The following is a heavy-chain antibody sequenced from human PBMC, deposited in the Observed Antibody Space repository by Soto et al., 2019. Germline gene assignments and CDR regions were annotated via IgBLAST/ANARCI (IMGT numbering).Heavy chain of an antibody. CDR3: ARGGSCYVGACYYGMDV. CDR1: GFTFSNYA. CDR2: ISGGGRST. V-gene: IGHV3-23*01. J-gene: IGHJ6*02. Sequence: EVQLLESGGGLVQPGGSLRLSCAASGFTFSNYAMSWVRQAPGKGLEWVSAISGGGRSTYYADSVKGRFAISRDNSKNTLDLQMNSLRAEDTAVYYCARGGSCYVGACYYGMDVWGQGTTVTVSS. D-gene: IGHD2-15*01.